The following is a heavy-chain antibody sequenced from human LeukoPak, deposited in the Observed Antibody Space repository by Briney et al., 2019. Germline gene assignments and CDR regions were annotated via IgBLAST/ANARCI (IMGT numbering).Heavy chain of an antibody. Sequence: SGPTLVNPTQTLTLTCTFSGFSLSTSGMCVSWIRQPPGKALEWLARIDWDDDKYYSTSLKTRLTISKDTSKNQVVLTMTNMDPVDTATYYCAHRHRSIAARLYYYYGMDVWGQGTTVTVSS. CDR1: GFSLSTSGMC. CDR3: AHRHRSIAARLYYYYGMDV. J-gene: IGHJ6*02. D-gene: IGHD6-6*01. V-gene: IGHV2-70*12. CDR2: IDWDDDK.